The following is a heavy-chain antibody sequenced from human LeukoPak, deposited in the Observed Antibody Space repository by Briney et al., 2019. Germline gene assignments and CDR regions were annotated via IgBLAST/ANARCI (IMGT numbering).Heavy chain of an antibody. CDR1: GFTFSSYA. Sequence: GGSLRFSCAASGFTFSSYAMHWVRQAPGKGLEWVAVISYDGSNKYYADSVKGRFTISRDNSKNTLYLQMNSLRAEDTAVYYCASEDSSWGQGTLVTVSP. V-gene: IGHV3-30-3*01. J-gene: IGHJ4*02. D-gene: IGHD6-13*01. CDR3: ASEDSS. CDR2: ISYDGSNK.